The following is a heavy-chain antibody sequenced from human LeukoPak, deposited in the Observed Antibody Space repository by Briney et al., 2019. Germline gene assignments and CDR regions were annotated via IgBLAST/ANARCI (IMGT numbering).Heavy chain of an antibody. CDR3: ARGDGSGSYYMDY. D-gene: IGHD3-10*01. CDR1: GGSISSGGYS. CDR2: IYHSGST. V-gene: IGHV4-30-2*01. Sequence: PSETLSLTCAVSGGSISSGGYSWSWIRQPPGKGLEWIGYIYHSGSTYYNPSLKSRVTISVDRSKNQFSLKLSSVTAADAAVYYCARGDGSGSYYMDYWSQGTLVTVSS. J-gene: IGHJ4*02.